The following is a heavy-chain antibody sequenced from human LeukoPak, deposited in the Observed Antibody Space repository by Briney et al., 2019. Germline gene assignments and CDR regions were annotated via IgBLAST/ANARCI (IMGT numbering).Heavy chain of an antibody. J-gene: IGHJ4*02. Sequence: ASVKVSCKASGYTFTGYYMHWVRQAPGQGLEWMGWINPNSGGTYYAQKFQGRVTMTSDTSISTAYMELSSLRPEDTAVYYCARGRWGPFDYWGQGTLVTVSS. V-gene: IGHV1-2*02. D-gene: IGHD4-23*01. CDR1: GYTFTGYY. CDR2: INPNSGGT. CDR3: ARGRWGPFDY.